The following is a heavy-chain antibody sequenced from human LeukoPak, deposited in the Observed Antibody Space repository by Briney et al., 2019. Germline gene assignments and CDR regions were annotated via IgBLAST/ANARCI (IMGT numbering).Heavy chain of an antibody. CDR2: ISSSSSYI. V-gene: IGHV3-21*01. Sequence: GGSLRLSCAASGFTFSSYSMNWVRQAPGKGLEWVSSISSSSSYIYYADSVKGRFTISGDNAKNSLYLQMNSLRAEDTAVYYCAREGARGVFDYWGQGTLVTVSS. D-gene: IGHD3-10*01. J-gene: IGHJ4*02. CDR1: GFTFSSYS. CDR3: AREGARGVFDY.